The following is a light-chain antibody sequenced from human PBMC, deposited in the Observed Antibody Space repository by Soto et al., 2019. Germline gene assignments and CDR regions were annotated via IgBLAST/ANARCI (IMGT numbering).Light chain of an antibody. CDR2: LNSDGSH. CDR1: SGHSSYA. Sequence: QPVLTQSPSASASLGASVKLTCTLSSGHSSYAIAWHQQQPEKGHRYLMKLNSDGSHSKGAGIPDRFSGSSSGAERYLTISSLQSEDEADYYCQTWGTGIPWVFGGGTKLTVL. V-gene: IGLV4-69*01. J-gene: IGLJ3*02. CDR3: QTWGTGIPWV.